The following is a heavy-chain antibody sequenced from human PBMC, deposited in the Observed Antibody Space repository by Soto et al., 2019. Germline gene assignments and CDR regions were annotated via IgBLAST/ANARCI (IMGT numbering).Heavy chain of an antibody. Sequence: GESLKISGTGSGWRFTRYWIGWVRQMPGKGLELMGIIYPGDSDTRYSPSFQGQVTISADKSISTAYLQWSSLKASDTAMYYCVRTAAAGKYYYGMDVWGQVTLVTVSS. J-gene: IGHJ6*02. CDR2: IYPGDSDT. CDR3: VRTAAAGKYYYGMDV. D-gene: IGHD6-13*01. CDR1: GWRFTRYW. V-gene: IGHV5-51*01.